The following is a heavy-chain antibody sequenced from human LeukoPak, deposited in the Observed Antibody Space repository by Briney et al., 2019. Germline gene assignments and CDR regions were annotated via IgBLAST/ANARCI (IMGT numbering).Heavy chain of an antibody. CDR2: ISGSGGST. Sequence: GGSLRLSCVASGFTFSSYAMSWVRQAPGKGLEWVSAISGSGGSTYYADSVKGRFTISRDNSKNTLYLQMNGLRAEDTAVYYCAKLRGLVVPAAMIYFDYWGQGTLVTVSS. D-gene: IGHD2-2*01. CDR3: AKLRGLVVPAAMIYFDY. V-gene: IGHV3-23*01. J-gene: IGHJ4*02. CDR1: GFTFSSYA.